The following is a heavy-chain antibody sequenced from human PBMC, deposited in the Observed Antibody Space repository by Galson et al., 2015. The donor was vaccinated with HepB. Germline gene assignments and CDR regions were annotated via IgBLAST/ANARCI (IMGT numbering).Heavy chain of an antibody. CDR1: GYTFTSYG. V-gene: IGHV1-18*01. Sequence: SVKVSCKASGYTFTSYGISWVRQAPGQGLEWMGWISGYNGNTNYAQKFQGRVTMTTDTTTRTAYMELRSLRSDDTAVYYCARPNRGRYYFDYWGQGTLVTVSS. D-gene: IGHD7-27*01. CDR2: ISGYNGNT. J-gene: IGHJ4*02. CDR3: ARPNRGRYYFDY.